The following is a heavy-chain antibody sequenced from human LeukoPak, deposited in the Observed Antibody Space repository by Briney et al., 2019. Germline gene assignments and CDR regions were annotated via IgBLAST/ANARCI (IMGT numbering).Heavy chain of an antibody. J-gene: IGHJ2*01. CDR1: GFTFSSYA. CDR3: AKDTGAVVANWYFDL. D-gene: IGHD6-19*01. Sequence: GGSLRLSCAASGFTFSSYAMSWVRQAPGKGLEWVSAISGSGGSTYYADSVKGRFTISRDNSKNTLYLQMNSLRAEDTAVYYCAKDTGAVVANWYFDLWGRGTLVTVSS. V-gene: IGHV3-23*01. CDR2: ISGSGGST.